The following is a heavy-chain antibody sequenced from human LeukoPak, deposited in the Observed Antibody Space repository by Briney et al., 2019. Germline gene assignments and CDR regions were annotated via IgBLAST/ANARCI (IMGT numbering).Heavy chain of an antibody. D-gene: IGHD3-10*01. CDR2: IIPIFGTA. Sequence: EASVKVSCKASGYTFTSYDINWVRQAPGQGLEWMGGIIPIFGTANYAQKFQGRVTITADESTSTAYMELSSLRSEDTAVYYCARLRPEDDGSGPNYYMDVWGKGTTVTISS. V-gene: IGHV1-69*13. CDR3: ARLRPEDDGSGPNYYMDV. J-gene: IGHJ6*03. CDR1: GYTFTSYD.